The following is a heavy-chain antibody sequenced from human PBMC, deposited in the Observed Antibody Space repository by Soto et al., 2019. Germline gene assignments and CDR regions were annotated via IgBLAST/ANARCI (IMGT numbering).Heavy chain of an antibody. CDR2: VSPKTGET. D-gene: IGHD2-15*01. J-gene: IGHJ6*02. CDR3: ARRPMWRQVAQDYGMDV. V-gene: IGHV1-2*02. CDR1: GYPFTGYY. Sequence: QVQLVQSGSEVKKPGASVTVSCKASGYPFTGYYIHWVRQAPGQGPEWMGWVSPKTGETNYVQKFQGRVTMTPETSTSTAYLELTRLRSDYTAVYYCARRPMWRQVAQDYGMDVWGPGTTVTVS.